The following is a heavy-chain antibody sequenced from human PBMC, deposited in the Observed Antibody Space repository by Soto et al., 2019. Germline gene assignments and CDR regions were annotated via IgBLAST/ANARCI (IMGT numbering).Heavy chain of an antibody. CDR2: ISAYNGDT. D-gene: IGHD6-19*01. CDR3: ARNLPVAGRAEFDY. CDR1: GYTFSSYG. Sequence: QVQLVQSGAEVKKPGASVKVSCKASGYTFSSYGVSWVRQAPGQGLEWMGWISAYNGDTKYAQKLQGRVTMTTDTXXSTAYMELRSLRSDDTAVYYCARNLPVAGRAEFDYWGQGTLVTVSS. V-gene: IGHV1-18*01. J-gene: IGHJ4*02.